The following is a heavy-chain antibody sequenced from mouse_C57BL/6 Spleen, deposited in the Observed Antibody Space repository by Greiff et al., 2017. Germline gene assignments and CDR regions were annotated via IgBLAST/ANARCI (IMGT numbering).Heavy chain of an antibody. CDR2: IYPGDGDT. J-gene: IGHJ3*01. D-gene: IGHD2-1*01. CDR3: ARERIYYAFAY. CDR1: GYAFSSYW. Sequence: VQVVESGAELVKPGASVKISCKASGYAFSSYWMNWVKQRPGKGLEWIGQIYPGDGDTNYNGKFKGKATLTADKSSSTAYMQLSSLTSEDSAVYFCARERIYYAFAYWGQGTLVTVSA. V-gene: IGHV1-80*01.